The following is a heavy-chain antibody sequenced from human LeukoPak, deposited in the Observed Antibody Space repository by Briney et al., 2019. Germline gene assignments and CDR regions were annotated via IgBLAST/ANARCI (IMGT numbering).Heavy chain of an antibody. J-gene: IGHJ4*02. D-gene: IGHD3-3*01. CDR3: ARDLGEDYDFWSGYLISGSFDY. CDR1: GFTFSSYW. Sequence: GGSLRLSCAASGFTFSSYWMSWVRQAPGKGLEWVANMRQDGSDKYYVDSVKGRFTISRDNAKNSLYLQMNSLRAEDTAVYYCARDLGEDYDFWSGYLISGSFDYWGQGTLVTVSS. CDR2: MRQDGSDK. V-gene: IGHV3-7*01.